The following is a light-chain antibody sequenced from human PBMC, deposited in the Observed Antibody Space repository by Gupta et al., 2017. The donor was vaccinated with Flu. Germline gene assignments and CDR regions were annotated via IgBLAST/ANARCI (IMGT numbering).Light chain of an antibody. CDR1: QRRRHNNGHNY. V-gene: IGKV2-28*01. J-gene: IGKJ1*01. CDR3: KQTLQSFVP. CDR2: SGS. Sequence: IVMTQSPLALPFIPGEPSSISCKSSQRRRHNNGHNYLDWYVQKPGQSPQLLIYSGSRRAYGVPDRFSGSGLGTDFTLNISRVEAEDVVVYYCKQTLQSFVPLGQGTQVEIK.